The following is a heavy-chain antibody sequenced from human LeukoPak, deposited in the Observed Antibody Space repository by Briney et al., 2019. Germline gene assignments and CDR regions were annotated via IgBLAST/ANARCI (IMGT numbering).Heavy chain of an antibody. V-gene: IGHV3-11*01. Sequence: PGVSLRLSCAASGFIFSDYYMTWIRQAPGKGLEWVSYSTSGGTTIYYADSVKGRFTISRDNAKNSLYLQMNSLRAEDTAVYYCARENIVTGGTFYWGQGTLVTVSS. D-gene: IGHD6-13*01. CDR3: ARENIVTGGTFY. CDR1: GFIFSDYY. CDR2: STSGGTTI. J-gene: IGHJ4*02.